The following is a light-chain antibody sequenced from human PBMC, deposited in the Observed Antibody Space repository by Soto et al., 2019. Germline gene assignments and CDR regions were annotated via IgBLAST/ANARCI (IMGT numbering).Light chain of an antibody. Sequence: SYELTQPPSVSVSPGQTATIPCSGDALPNQYAYWYQQKPGQAPVVVIYKDKERPSGIPERFSGSNSGTTVTLTISGVEADDEADYYWQSVDSSGAYYVVFGGGTKLTVL. J-gene: IGLJ2*01. CDR3: QSVDSSGAYYVV. V-gene: IGLV3-25*02. CDR2: KDK. CDR1: ALPNQY.